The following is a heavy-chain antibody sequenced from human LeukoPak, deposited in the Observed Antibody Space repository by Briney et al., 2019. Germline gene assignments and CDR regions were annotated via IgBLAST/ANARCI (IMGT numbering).Heavy chain of an antibody. J-gene: IGHJ4*02. CDR1: GGSISSSSYY. D-gene: IGHD5-24*01. Sequence: SETLSLTCTVSGGSISSSSYYWGWIRQPPGKGLEWIGSIYYSGSTCYNPSLKSRVTISVDTSKNQFSLKLSSVTAANTAVYYCARPEAGYNYYDYWGQGTLVTVSS. V-gene: IGHV4-39*01. CDR3: ARPEAGYNYYDY. CDR2: IYYSGST.